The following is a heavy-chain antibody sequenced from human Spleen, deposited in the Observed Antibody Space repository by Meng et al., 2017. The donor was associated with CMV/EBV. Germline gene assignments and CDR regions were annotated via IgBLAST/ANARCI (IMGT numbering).Heavy chain of an antibody. CDR1: GGSFSGYS. V-gene: IGHV4-34*01. CDR3: ASVAYSTLDY. Sequence: QVQLQQWGAGLLKPSETLSLTCAVYGGSFSGYSWSWIRQPPGKGLEWIGEINHSGSTNYNPSLKSRVTISVDTSKNQFSLKLSSVTAADTAVYYCASVAYSTLDYWGQGTLVTVSS. CDR2: INHSGST. D-gene: IGHD3-16*01. J-gene: IGHJ4*02.